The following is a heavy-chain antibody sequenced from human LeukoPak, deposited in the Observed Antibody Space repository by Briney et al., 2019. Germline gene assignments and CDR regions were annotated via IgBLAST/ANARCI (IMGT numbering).Heavy chain of an antibody. CDR1: GYSFTSYW. CDR2: IYPGDSDT. D-gene: IGHD3/OR15-3a*01. J-gene: IGHJ3*02. Sequence: GEPLKISCKGSGYSFTSYWIGWVRQMPGKGLEWMGIIYPGDSDTRYSPSFQGQVTISADKSISTAYLQWSSLKASDTAMYYCARLGDWGFLHDAFDIWGQGTMVTVSS. CDR3: ARLGDWGFLHDAFDI. V-gene: IGHV5-51*01.